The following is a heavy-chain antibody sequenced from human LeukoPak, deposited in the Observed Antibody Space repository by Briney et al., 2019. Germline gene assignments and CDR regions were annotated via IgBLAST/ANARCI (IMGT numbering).Heavy chain of an antibody. CDR3: ATMGGVYGHHRYDY. J-gene: IGHJ4*02. D-gene: IGHD4-17*01. Sequence: PGGSLRLSCAASGFTFSSYDMHWVRQPTGKGLEWVSAIDFAGDTFYSGSVKGRFTISRENAKNSLYLQMDSLRVGDTAVYYCATMGGVYGHHRYDYWGQGTLVTVSS. V-gene: IGHV3-13*01. CDR1: GFTFSSYD. CDR2: IDFAGDT.